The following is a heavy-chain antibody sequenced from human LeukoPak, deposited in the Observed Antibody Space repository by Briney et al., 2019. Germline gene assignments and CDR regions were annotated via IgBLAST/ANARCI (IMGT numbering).Heavy chain of an antibody. Sequence: SETLSLTCAVHGGSFTTYYWSWIRQPPGKGLEWIGEVNHSGNTYQHQSLKSGVSMSVATSKNHFSLRLSSVTAADTAVYYWASKAPMVRHMGVWGTGTTVTV. V-gene: IGHV4-34*01. CDR1: GGSFTTYY. CDR3: ASKAPMVRHMGV. CDR2: VNHSGNT. D-gene: IGHD3-10*01. J-gene: IGHJ6*03.